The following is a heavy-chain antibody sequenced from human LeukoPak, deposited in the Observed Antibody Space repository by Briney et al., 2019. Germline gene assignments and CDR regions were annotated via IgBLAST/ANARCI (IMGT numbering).Heavy chain of an antibody. J-gene: IGHJ4*02. CDR2: INPSGGST. CDR3: ATLYSSGWRRGGY. D-gene: IGHD6-19*01. V-gene: IGHV1-46*01. Sequence: GASVKVSCKASGYPFTGYYVHWVRQAPGQGLEWMGIINPSGGSTSYAQKFQGRVTMTRDTSTSTVYMELSSLRSEDTAVYYCATLYSSGWRRGGYWGQGTLVTVSS. CDR1: GYPFTGYY.